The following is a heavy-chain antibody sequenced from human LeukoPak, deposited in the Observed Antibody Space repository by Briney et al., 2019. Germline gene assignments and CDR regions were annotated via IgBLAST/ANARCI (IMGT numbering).Heavy chain of an antibody. J-gene: IGHJ4*01. CDR2: ISLDGNNE. CDR3: ARDLSGHWTYDY. D-gene: IGHD1-1*01. V-gene: IGHV3-30-3*01. Sequence: GRSLRLSCAASGFTFRNYYMHWVRQAPGKGLEWVAVISLDGNNEYYADSVKGRFSLSRDNSMNTLYLQLNSLRTEDTAMHYCARDLSGHWTYDYWGQGTLVTVSS. CDR1: GFTFRNYY.